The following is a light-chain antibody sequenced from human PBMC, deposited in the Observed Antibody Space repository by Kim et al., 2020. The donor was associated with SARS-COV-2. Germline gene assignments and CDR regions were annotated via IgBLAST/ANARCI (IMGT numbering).Light chain of an antibody. J-gene: IGKJ1*01. CDR3: QQSYGVPKT. V-gene: IGKV1-39*01. CDR1: QSISNY. Sequence: DIQMTQSPSSLSASVGDRVTITCRASQSISNYLNWYQQEPGKAPKLLIYAASSLQSGVPSRFSGNGSGTDFTLTISSLQPGDSATYYCQQSYGVPKTFGQGTKVDIK. CDR2: AAS.